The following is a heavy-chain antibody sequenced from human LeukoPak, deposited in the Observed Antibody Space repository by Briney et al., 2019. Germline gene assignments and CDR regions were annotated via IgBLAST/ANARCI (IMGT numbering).Heavy chain of an antibody. Sequence: GGSLRLSCAASGFTFSSYAMHWVRQAPGKGLEWVAVISYDGSNKYYADSVKGRFTISRDNSKNTLYLQMNSLRAEDTAVYYCASGYSGYDELIFDHWGQGTLVTVSS. J-gene: IGHJ4*02. D-gene: IGHD5-12*01. CDR2: ISYDGSNK. CDR3: ASGYSGYDELIFDH. V-gene: IGHV3-30*04. CDR1: GFTFSSYA.